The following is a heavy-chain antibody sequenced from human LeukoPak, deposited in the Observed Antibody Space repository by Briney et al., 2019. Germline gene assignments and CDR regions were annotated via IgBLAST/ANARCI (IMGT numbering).Heavy chain of an antibody. CDR2: IKPSGGST. Sequence: ASVTVSCTASGYTFISYYINWVRQAPGQGLEWMGVIKPSGGSTSYAQKFQGRVTMTRDTSTSTVYMELRSLRSEDTAVYYCARGGSGWDYYFDYWGQGTLVTVSS. J-gene: IGHJ4*02. V-gene: IGHV1-46*01. CDR1: GYTFISYY. CDR3: ARGGSGWDYYFDY. D-gene: IGHD6-19*01.